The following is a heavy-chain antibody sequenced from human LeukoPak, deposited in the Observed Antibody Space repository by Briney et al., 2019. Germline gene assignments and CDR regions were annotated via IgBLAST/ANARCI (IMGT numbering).Heavy chain of an antibody. CDR1: GFTFSSYA. CDR3: GRFGGVTDDAFDI. D-gene: IGHD3-16*01. Sequence: GGSLRLSCAASGFTFSSYAMHWVRQAPGKGLEWVAVISYDGSNKYYADSVKGRFTISRDNSKNTLYLQMNSLRAEDTAVYYCGRFGGVTDDAFDIWGQGTMVTVSS. CDR2: ISYDGSNK. J-gene: IGHJ3*02. V-gene: IGHV3-30-3*01.